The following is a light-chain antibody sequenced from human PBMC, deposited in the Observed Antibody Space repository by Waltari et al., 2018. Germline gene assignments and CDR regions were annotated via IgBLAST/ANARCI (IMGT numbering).Light chain of an antibody. CDR2: GAS. Sequence: EIVMAQSPATLSVSSGERATPSCRASQSVSSNLAWYQQKPGQAPRLLIYGASTRATGIPARFSGSGSGTEFTLTISSLQSEDFAVYYCQQYDAWPPFTFGPGTKVGIK. J-gene: IGKJ3*01. CDR3: QQYDAWPPFT. V-gene: IGKV3-15*01. CDR1: QSVSSN.